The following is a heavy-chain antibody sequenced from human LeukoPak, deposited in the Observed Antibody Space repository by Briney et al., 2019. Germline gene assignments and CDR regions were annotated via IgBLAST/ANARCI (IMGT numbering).Heavy chain of an antibody. V-gene: IGHV4-4*07. Sequence: SETLSLTCTVSGGSISYNYWSWIRQPAEKGLEWIGRIFTSGSTNYNPSLRSRVTMSVDTSKNQFSLKLSSVTAADTAVYYCARRGDYFDFWGQGTLVTVSS. CDR1: GGSISYNY. CDR2: IFTSGST. J-gene: IGHJ4*02. CDR3: ARRGDYFDF.